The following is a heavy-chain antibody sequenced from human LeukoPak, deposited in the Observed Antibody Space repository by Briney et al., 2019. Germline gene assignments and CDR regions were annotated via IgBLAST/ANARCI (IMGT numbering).Heavy chain of an antibody. V-gene: IGHV1-69*01. Sequence: GASVKVSCKASGGTFSSYAINWVRLAPGQGLEWMGGVSPIFGTANYAQKFQGRVTITADESTSTAYMELSSLRSEDTAVYYCARGVAGSYYYYYMDVWGKGTTVTISS. CDR2: VSPIFGTA. J-gene: IGHJ6*03. CDR1: GGTFSSYA. D-gene: IGHD6-19*01. CDR3: ARGVAGSYYYYYMDV.